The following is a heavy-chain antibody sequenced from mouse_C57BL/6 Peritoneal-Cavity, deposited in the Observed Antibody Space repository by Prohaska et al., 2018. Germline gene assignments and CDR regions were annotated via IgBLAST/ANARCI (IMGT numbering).Heavy chain of an antibody. Sequence: EVKLVESGGGLVQPGGSLSLSCAASGFTFTDYYMSWVRQPPGKELEWLCFIRNKANGYTTEYSASVKGRVTISRDNSEGILYRQMNALGAEDSATYYCVRGFDYWGQGTTLTVSS. CDR2: IRNKANGYTT. CDR3: VRGFDY. CDR1: GFTFTDYY. J-gene: IGHJ2*01. V-gene: IGHV7-3*01.